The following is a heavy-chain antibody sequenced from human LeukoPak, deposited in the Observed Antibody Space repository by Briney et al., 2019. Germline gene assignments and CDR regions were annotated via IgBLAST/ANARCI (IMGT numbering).Heavy chain of an antibody. Sequence: SQTLSLTCTVSGGSISSGGYYWSWIRQHPGKGLEWIGYIYYSGSTYYNPSLKSRVTITVDTSKNQFSPKLSSVTAADTAVYYCAREKKGNYKTNWFDPWGQGTLVTVSS. CDR2: IYYSGST. CDR3: AREKKGNYKTNWFDP. J-gene: IGHJ5*02. CDR1: GGSISSGGYY. V-gene: IGHV4-31*03. D-gene: IGHD1-7*01.